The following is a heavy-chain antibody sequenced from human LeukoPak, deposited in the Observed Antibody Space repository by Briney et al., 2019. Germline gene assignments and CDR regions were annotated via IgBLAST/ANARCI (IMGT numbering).Heavy chain of an antibody. V-gene: IGHV3-21*01. D-gene: IGHD4-17*01. CDR1: GFTFSSHE. J-gene: IGHJ4*02. CDR2: ISSGSSYI. Sequence: GGSLRLSCAASGFTFSSHEMNWVRQAPGKGLEWVSSISSGSSYIYYADSVKGRFTISRDNAKNSLYLQMNSLRAEDTAIYYCARMYGDYVDYWGQGTLVTVSS. CDR3: ARMYGDYVDY.